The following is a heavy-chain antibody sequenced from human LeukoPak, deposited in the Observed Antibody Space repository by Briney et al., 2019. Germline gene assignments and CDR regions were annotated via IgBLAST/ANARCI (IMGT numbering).Heavy chain of an antibody. CDR1: GFTVSSNY. Sequence: GGSLRLSCAASGFTVSSNYMSWVRQAPGKGLEWVSVIYSGGSTYYADSVKGRFTISRDNSKNTPYLQMNSLRAEDTAVYYCARLRWPDLRAFDIWGQGTTVTVSS. CDR2: IYSGGST. CDR3: ARLRWPDLRAFDI. D-gene: IGHD2-15*01. J-gene: IGHJ3*02. V-gene: IGHV3-66*02.